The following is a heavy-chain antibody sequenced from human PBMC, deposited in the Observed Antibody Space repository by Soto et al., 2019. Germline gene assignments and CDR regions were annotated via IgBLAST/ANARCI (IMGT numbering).Heavy chain of an antibody. CDR3: ARDTYSGYQGYYYYGMDV. Sequence: ASVKVSCKASGYTFTSYYMHWVRQAPGQGLEWMGIINPSGGSTSYAQKFQGRVTMTRDTSTSTVYMELSSLRSEDTAVYYCARDTYSGYQGYYYYGMDVWGQGTTGTVSS. CDR1: GYTFTSYY. CDR2: INPSGGST. J-gene: IGHJ6*02. D-gene: IGHD5-12*01. V-gene: IGHV1-46*01.